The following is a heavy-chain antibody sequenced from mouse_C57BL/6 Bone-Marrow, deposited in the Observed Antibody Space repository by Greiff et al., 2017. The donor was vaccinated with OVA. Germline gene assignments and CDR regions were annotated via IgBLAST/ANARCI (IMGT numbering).Heavy chain of an antibody. CDR2: INPSSGYT. CDR1: GYTFTSYW. CDR3: ARNQSPGGWYFDV. Sequence: QLQQSGAELAKPGASVKLSCKASGYTFTSYWMHWVKQRPGQGLEWIGYINPSSGYTKYNQKFKDKATLTADKSSTTAYMQLSSLTYEDSAVYYCARNQSPGGWYFDVWGTGTTVTVSS. V-gene: IGHV1-7*01. J-gene: IGHJ1*03.